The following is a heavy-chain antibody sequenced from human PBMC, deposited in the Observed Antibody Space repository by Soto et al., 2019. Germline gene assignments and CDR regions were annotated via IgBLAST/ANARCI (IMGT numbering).Heavy chain of an antibody. J-gene: IGHJ6*02. D-gene: IGHD3-3*02. CDR2: IIPIFSTP. V-gene: IGHV1-69*12. CDR3: ARDKDRQQLAGNYYYAIDV. CDR1: GGTFGNSA. Sequence: QVQLVQSGAEVKKPGSSVTASCKASGGTFGNSAISWVRQAPGQGLEWMGGIIPIFSTPDYAQKFQGRVTITADESTSTAYMELTSLRSEHTAAYYCARDKDRQQLAGNYYYAIDVWGQGTTVTVSS.